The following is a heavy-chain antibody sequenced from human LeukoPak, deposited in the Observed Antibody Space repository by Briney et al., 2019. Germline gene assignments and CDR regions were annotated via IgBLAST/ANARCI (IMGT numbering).Heavy chain of an antibody. J-gene: IGHJ4*02. CDR2: ISAYNGNT. D-gene: IGHD6-13*01. Sequence: GASVKVSCKASGYTFTSYGISWVRQAPGQGLEWMGWISAYNGNTNYAQKLQGRVTMTTDTSTSTAYMELRSPRSDDTAVYYCARDRRIAAAGTLSYWGQGTLVTVSS. CDR3: ARDRRIAAAGTLSY. V-gene: IGHV1-18*01. CDR1: GYTFTSYG.